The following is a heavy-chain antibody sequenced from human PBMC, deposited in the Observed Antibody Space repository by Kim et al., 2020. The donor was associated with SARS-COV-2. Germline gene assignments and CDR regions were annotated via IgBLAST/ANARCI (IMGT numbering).Heavy chain of an antibody. D-gene: IGHD6-19*01. Sequence: GGSLRLSCAASGFVFSSYAMSWVRQAPGKGLEWVPVINSDDRNTYYPAPVKGGSIFSENNSKNTLFLQMATLKADTPAVYYCARDRTTGGYAGGFDYGG. V-gene: IGHV3-23*03. CDR2: INSDDRNT. CDR3: ARDRTTGGYAGGFDY. J-gene: IGHJ4*01. CDR1: GFVFSSYA.